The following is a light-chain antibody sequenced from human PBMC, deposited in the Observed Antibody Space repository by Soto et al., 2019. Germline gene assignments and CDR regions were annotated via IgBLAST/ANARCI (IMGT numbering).Light chain of an antibody. CDR1: QSVYSN. CDR3: QQYNHWPYT. CDR2: GAS. V-gene: IGKV3-15*01. J-gene: IGKJ3*01. Sequence: EIVMTQSPATLSVSPGEGATLSCRASQSVYSNLAWDQQKPGQPPRLLIYGASTRATGIPARFSGSGSGKEFTFTISSLQSEDFAAYYCQQYNHWPYTFGPGTKWISN.